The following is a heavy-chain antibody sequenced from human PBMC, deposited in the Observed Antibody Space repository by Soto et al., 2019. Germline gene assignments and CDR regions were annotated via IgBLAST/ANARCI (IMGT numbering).Heavy chain of an antibody. Sequence: GGSPRLSCAAPGFTLSSYSMNWVRQAPGKGLEWVSSISSSSSYIYYADSVKGRFTISRDNAKNSLYLQMNSLRAEDTAVYYCARDMESSGWYLGFDYWGQGT. D-gene: IGHD6-19*01. CDR2: ISSSSSYI. V-gene: IGHV3-21*01. CDR1: GFTLSSYS. CDR3: ARDMESSGWYLGFDY. J-gene: IGHJ4*02.